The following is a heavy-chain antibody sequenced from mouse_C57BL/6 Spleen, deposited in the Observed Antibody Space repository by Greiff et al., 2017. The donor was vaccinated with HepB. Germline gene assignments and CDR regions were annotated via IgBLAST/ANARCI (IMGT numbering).Heavy chain of an antibody. CDR3: AREGGRNYGFAY. Sequence: QVQLQQPGAELVRPGSSVKLSCKASGYTFTSYWMHWVKQRPIQGLEWIGNIDPSDSETHYNQKFKDKATLTVDKSPSTAYMQLSSLTSEDSAVYYCAREGGRNYGFAYWGQGTLVTVSA. J-gene: IGHJ3*01. V-gene: IGHV1-52*01. CDR1: GYTFTSYW. CDR2: IDPSDSET. D-gene: IGHD2-1*01.